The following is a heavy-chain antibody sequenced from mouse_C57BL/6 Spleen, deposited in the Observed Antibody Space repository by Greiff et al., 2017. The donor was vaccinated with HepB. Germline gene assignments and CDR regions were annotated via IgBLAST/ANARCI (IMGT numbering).Heavy chain of an antibody. CDR3: AREAKTAQATWYFDY. V-gene: IGHV1-81*01. CDR1: GYTFTSYG. CDR2: IYPRSGNT. J-gene: IGHJ2*01. D-gene: IGHD3-2*02. Sequence: QVQLQQSGAELARPGASVKLSCKASGYTFTSYGISWVKQRTGQGLEWIGEIYPRSGNTYYNEKFKGKATLTADKSSSTAYMELRSLTSEDSAVYFCAREAKTAQATWYFDYWGQGTTLTVSS.